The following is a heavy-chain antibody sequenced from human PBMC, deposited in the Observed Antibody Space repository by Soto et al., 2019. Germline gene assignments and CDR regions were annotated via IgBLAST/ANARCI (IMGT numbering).Heavy chain of an antibody. CDR1: GGTFGSYA. Sequence: QVQLVQSGAEVKKPGSSVKVSCKASGGTFGSYAISWVRQAAGQGLEWMGGIIAIFGRANYGQKFQGRVTITADESTSTDYMELSSLRSEDTAVYYCARDLSTVTTIWGQGTLVTVSS. V-gene: IGHV1-69*12. CDR2: IIAIFGRA. D-gene: IGHD4-17*01. J-gene: IGHJ4*02. CDR3: ARDLSTVTTI.